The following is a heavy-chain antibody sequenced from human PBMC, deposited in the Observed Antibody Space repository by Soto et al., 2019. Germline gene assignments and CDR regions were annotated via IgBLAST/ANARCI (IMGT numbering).Heavy chain of an antibody. D-gene: IGHD1-26*01. Sequence: EVQLVESGGGLVQPGGSLRLSCAASGFSFSSHNMNWVRQAPGKGLEWIAYISTSGSSIYYADSVEGRFTISRDNAKSSLYLKMNSLRAEDTALYYCARSGNYRLDCWGQGTLVTVSS. CDR3: ARSGNYRLDC. CDR2: ISTSGSSI. CDR1: GFSFSSHN. V-gene: IGHV3-48*01. J-gene: IGHJ4*02.